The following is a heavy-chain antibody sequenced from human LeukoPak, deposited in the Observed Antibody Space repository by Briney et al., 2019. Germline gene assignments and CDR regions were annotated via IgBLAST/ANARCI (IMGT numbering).Heavy chain of an antibody. CDR3: AREYKYCGGDCNSLGY. CDR1: AGSISSVGYY. D-gene: IGHD2-21*02. Sequence: SETLSLTCAVSAGSISSVGYYWYWIRHHPGKGLEWIGYIYYTGNTYYNPSLKSRLTILVDTSKNQFSLKLSSVTAADTAVYYCAREYKYCGGDCNSLGYWGQGTPVTVSS. V-gene: IGHV4-31*11. J-gene: IGHJ4*02. CDR2: IYYTGNT.